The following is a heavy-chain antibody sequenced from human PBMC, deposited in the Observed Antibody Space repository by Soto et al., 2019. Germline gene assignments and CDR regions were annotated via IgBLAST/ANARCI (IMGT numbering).Heavy chain of an antibody. CDR3: ARERARQHLGANHYYGIAV. CDR1: GGTFGHSA. CDR2: FIPISPTP. Sequence: QVQLVQSGAEVKKPGSSVTVSCKASGGTFGHSAISSVRLAPGEGLEWMGGFIPISPTPDDAQKFQGRVMITADAYTCLAYMESPSLTSEDTAVYYCARERARQHLGANHYYGIAVWGQGTTVTVSS. D-gene: IGHD6-6*01. V-gene: IGHV1-69*12. J-gene: IGHJ6*02.